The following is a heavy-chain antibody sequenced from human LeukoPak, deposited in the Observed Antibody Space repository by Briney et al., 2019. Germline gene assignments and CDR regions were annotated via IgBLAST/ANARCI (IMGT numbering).Heavy chain of an antibody. CDR1: GFSFEYYG. Sequence: GGSLRLYCTTSGFSFEYYGMHWVRQAPGKGLEGGASLCNDGSNKFYADSVKGRFTASRDISKTTLYLQMDSLRADDTAVYYCAKDDSGALFDPWGQGTLVTVSS. V-gene: IGHV3-30*02. CDR3: AKDDSGALFDP. D-gene: IGHD2-15*01. J-gene: IGHJ5*02. CDR2: LCNDGSNK.